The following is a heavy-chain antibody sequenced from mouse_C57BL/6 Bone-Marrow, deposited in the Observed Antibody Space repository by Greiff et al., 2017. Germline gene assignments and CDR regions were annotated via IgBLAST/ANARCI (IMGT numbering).Heavy chain of an antibody. CDR2: ILPGSGST. V-gene: IGHV1-9*01. CDR1: GYTFTGYW. Sequence: VQLQESGAELMKPGASVKLSCKATGYTFTGYWIAWVKQRPGHGLEWIGEILPGSGSTNYNEKFKGKATFTADTSSNTAYMQIGSLPTEDAAIYYFARRRWLPAWFAYWGQGTLVTVSA. D-gene: IGHD2-3*01. J-gene: IGHJ3*01. CDR3: ARRRWLPAWFAY.